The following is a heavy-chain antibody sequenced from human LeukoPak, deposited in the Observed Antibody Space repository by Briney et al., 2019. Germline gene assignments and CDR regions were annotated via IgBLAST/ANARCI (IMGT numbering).Heavy chain of an antibody. V-gene: IGHV3-9*01. CDR1: GFTFDDYA. Sequence: GGSLRLSCAASGFTFDDYAMHWVRQAPGKGLEWVSGISWNSGSIGYADSVKGRFTISRDNAKNSLYLQMNSLRAEDTALYYCAEDINDILTGQFDYWGQGTLVTVSS. D-gene: IGHD3-9*01. CDR2: ISWNSGSI. CDR3: AEDINDILTGQFDY. J-gene: IGHJ4*02.